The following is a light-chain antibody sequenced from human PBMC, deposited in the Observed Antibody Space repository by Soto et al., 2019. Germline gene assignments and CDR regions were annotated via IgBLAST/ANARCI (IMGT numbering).Light chain of an antibody. CDR3: QQTNTAPWT. Sequence: DIQMTQSPSSLSASVGDRVTISCRASERISDYLAWYQQKPGKAPKLLINTASSLRSGVPSRFSGSGPGTDFTLTIDSLQPEDFATYFCQQTNTAPWTFGQGTKVEIK. J-gene: IGKJ1*01. CDR2: TAS. V-gene: IGKV1-39*01. CDR1: ERISDY.